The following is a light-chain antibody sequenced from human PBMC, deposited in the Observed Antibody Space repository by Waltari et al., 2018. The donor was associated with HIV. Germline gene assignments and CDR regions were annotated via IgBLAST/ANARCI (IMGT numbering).Light chain of an antibody. CDR3: YSYADNNNFV. CDR1: SSDIGGYNY. J-gene: IGLJ1*01. CDR2: EVS. V-gene: IGLV2-8*01. Sequence: QSALTQPPSASGSPGQSVTISCTGTSSDIGGYNYVSWYQQHPGKAPKLMIYEVSERPSGVPDRFSGSKSGNAASLTVSGLQAEDEADYYCYSYADNNNFVFGTGTKVTVL.